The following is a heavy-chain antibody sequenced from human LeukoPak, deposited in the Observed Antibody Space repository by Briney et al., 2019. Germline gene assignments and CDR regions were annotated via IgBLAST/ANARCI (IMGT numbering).Heavy chain of an antibody. V-gene: IGHV3-64*01. Sequence: GGSLRLSCAASGFTFSSYAMHWVRQAPGKGLEYVSAISSNGGSTYYANSVKGRFTISRDNPKNTLYLQMGSLRAEDMAVYYCASSGYGDYSSPFDYWGQGTLVTVSS. CDR2: ISSNGGST. CDR3: ASSGYGDYSSPFDY. D-gene: IGHD4-17*01. J-gene: IGHJ4*02. CDR1: GFTFSSYA.